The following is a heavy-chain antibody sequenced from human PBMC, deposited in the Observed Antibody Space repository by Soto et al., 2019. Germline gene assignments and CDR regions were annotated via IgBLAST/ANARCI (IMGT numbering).Heavy chain of an antibody. J-gene: IGHJ4*02. CDR2: INSDGTTT. Sequence: EVQLVESGGGLVQPGGSLRLSCAASGFTFNNFWMYWVRQTPEKGLVWVSGINSDGTTTIYADSVKGRFTISRDNAKNTLYLHMHRLTVEDTAIYYCARAIRWGQGTLVTVSS. CDR1: GFTFNNFW. V-gene: IGHV3-74*01. CDR3: ARAIR.